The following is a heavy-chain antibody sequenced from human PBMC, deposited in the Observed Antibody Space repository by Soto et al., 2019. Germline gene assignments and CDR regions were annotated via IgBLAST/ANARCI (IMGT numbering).Heavy chain of an antibody. Sequence: PSQTLSLPCAISGDSVSSTSTAWSWIRQSPSRGLEWLGRTYYRSKWYSDYAVSVKSRITIIPDTSKNQFSLQLNSVTPEDTAVYYCARGSYYSGWVWGQGTLVTVSA. CDR1: GDSVSSTSTA. J-gene: IGHJ4*02. CDR2: TYYRSKWYS. CDR3: ARGSYYSGWV. D-gene: IGHD6-19*01. V-gene: IGHV6-1*01.